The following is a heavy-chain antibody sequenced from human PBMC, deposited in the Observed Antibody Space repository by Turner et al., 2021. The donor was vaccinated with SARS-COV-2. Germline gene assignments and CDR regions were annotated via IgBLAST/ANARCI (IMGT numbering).Heavy chain of an antibody. V-gene: IGHV3-33*01. CDR3: ARGCGGSSGCFLIDY. CDR1: GFTSSNHG. J-gene: IGHJ4*02. Sequence: QVQLVESGGGGVQPGRSLRLPCEASGFTSSNHGMHWARQAPGKGLEWVTIIWNDGSNKYYTDSVRGRFTISRDNSKNTLYLQMNSLRAEDTAVYYCARGCGGSSGCFLIDYWGQGTLVTVSS. CDR2: IWNDGSNK. D-gene: IGHD6-19*01.